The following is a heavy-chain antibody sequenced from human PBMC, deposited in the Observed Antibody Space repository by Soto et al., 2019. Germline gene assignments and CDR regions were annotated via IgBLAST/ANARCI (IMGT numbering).Heavy chain of an antibody. CDR3: ARDQQLVRKGIGAFDI. J-gene: IGHJ3*02. D-gene: IGHD6-13*01. CDR2: IYSGGST. CDR1: GFTVSSNY. Sequence: VQLVETGGGLIQPGGSLRLSCAASGFTVSSNYMSWVRQAPGKGLEWVSVIYSGGSTYYADSVKGRFTISRDNSKNTLYLQMNSLRAEDTAVYYCARDQQLVRKGIGAFDIWGQGTMVTVSS. V-gene: IGHV3-53*02.